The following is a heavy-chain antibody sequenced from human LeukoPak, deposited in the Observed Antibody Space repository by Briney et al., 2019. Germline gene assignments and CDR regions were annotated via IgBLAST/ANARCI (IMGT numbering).Heavy chain of an antibody. CDR2: ISGSGGST. CDR1: GFTFTSYA. Sequence: GGSLRLSCAASGFTFTSYAMSWVRQAPGKGLEWVSAISGSGGSTYYADSVKGRFTISRDNSKNTLYLQMNSLRAEDTAVYYCAKDIRGGDTTDAFDIWGQGTTVTVSS. D-gene: IGHD2-21*02. CDR3: AKDIRGGDTTDAFDI. V-gene: IGHV3-23*01. J-gene: IGHJ3*02.